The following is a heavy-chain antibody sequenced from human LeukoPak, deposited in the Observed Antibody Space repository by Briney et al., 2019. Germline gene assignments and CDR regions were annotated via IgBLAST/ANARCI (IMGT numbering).Heavy chain of an antibody. Sequence: GGSLRLSCAASGFTFSNHAMSWVRQAPGKGLEWLSGISGSGDSTYYADSVKGRFTISRDNSKNTLYLQMKSLSAEDAAVYYCAKRLYSSGGDYFDYWGQGTLLTVSS. CDR2: ISGSGDST. D-gene: IGHD6-19*01. V-gene: IGHV3-23*01. CDR1: GFTFSNHA. J-gene: IGHJ4*02. CDR3: AKRLYSSGGDYFDY.